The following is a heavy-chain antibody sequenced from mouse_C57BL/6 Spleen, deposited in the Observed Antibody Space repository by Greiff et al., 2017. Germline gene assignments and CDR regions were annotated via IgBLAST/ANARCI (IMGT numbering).Heavy chain of an antibody. Sequence: VQLQQSGPELVKPGASVKMSCKASGYTFTDYNMHWVKQSHGKSLEWIGYINPNNGGTSYNQKFKGKATLTVNKSSSTAYMELRSLTSEDSAVYYCASNYYGSSYGYYWGQGTTLTVSS. J-gene: IGHJ2*01. D-gene: IGHD1-1*01. CDR2: INPNNGGT. CDR1: GYTFTDYN. V-gene: IGHV1-22*01. CDR3: ASNYYGSSYGYY.